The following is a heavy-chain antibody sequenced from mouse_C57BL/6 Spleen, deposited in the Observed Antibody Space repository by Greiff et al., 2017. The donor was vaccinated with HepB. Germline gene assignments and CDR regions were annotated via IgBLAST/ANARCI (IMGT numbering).Heavy chain of an antibody. CDR1: GYTFTSYW. CDR3: ARSPITTVVATFYYFDY. V-gene: IGHV1-55*01. Sequence: QVQLQQPGAELVKPGASVKMSCKASGYTFTSYWITWVKQRPGQGLEWIGDIYPGSGSTNYNEKFKSKATLTVDTSSSTAYMQLSSLTSEDSAVYYCARSPITTVVATFYYFDYWGQGTTLTVSS. D-gene: IGHD1-1*01. J-gene: IGHJ2*01. CDR2: IYPGSGST.